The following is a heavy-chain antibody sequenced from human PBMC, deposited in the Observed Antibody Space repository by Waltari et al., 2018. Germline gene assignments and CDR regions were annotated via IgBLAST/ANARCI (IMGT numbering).Heavy chain of an antibody. Sequence: QVQLQQWGAGLLKPSETLSLTCAVNGGSCSGSYWSWIPQPPGKGLEWIGEINHSGSTNYNPSLKSRVTISVDTSKNQFSLKLSSVTAADTAVYYCAREVGYSGYDFNWFDPWGQGTLVTVSS. V-gene: IGHV4-34*01. CDR2: INHSGST. CDR3: AREVGYSGYDFNWFDP. J-gene: IGHJ5*02. D-gene: IGHD5-12*01. CDR1: GGSCSGSY.